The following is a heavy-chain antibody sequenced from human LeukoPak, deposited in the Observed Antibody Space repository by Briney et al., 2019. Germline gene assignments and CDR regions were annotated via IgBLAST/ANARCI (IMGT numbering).Heavy chain of an antibody. CDR1: GVTFTKSY. Sequence: GGSLRLSCAASGVTFTKSYMSWVRQAPGKGLEWISYSGTRDTSIYYPDSVRRRFTISRDNAENSLHLQMNRLRAEDTAVYYCAGERSKSYDYDSYSGLDVWGQGTTVPVSS. CDR3: AGERSKSYDYDSYSGLDV. D-gene: IGHD5-18*01. V-gene: IGHV3-11*01. J-gene: IGHJ6*02. CDR2: SGTRDTSI.